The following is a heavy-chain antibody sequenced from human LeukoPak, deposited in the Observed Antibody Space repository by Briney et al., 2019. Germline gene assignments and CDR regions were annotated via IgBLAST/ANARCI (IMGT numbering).Heavy chain of an antibody. CDR1: GGSFSGYY. V-gene: IGHV4-34*01. J-gene: IGHJ4*02. D-gene: IGHD5-24*01. CDR3: AREPRDGYINY. Sequence: SETLSLTCAVYGGSFSGYYWSWIRQPPGKGLEWIGEINHSGSTNYNPSLKSRVTISVDTSKNQFSLKLSSVTAADTAVYYCAREPRDGYINYWGQGTLVTVSS. CDR2: INHSGST.